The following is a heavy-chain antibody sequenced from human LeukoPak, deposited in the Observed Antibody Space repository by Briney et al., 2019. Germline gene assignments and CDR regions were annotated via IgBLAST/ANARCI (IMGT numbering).Heavy chain of an antibody. CDR3: AREELGSSLGFDP. CDR2: ISFDGSNK. D-gene: IGHD3-16*01. CDR1: GFTFSSYT. J-gene: IGHJ5*02. V-gene: IGHV3-30-3*01. Sequence: GGSLRLSCAASGFTFSSYTIHWVRQPPGKGLEWVAVISFDGSNKYYADSVKGRLTISRDNSKNTLYLQMNSLRAEDTAVYYCAREELGSSLGFDPWGQGTLVTVSS.